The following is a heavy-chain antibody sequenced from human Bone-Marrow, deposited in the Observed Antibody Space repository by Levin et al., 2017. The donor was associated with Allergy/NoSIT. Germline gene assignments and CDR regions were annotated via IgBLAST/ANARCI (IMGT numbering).Heavy chain of an antibody. D-gene: IGHD6-19*01. Sequence: PSETLSLTCAVSGGSISSSNWWSWVRQPPGKGLEWIGEIYHSGSTNYNPSLKSRVTISVDKSKNQFSLKLSSVTAADTAVYYCARVDRQAVAGNRADYFDYWGQGTLVTVSS. J-gene: IGHJ4*02. CDR1: GGSISSSNW. CDR2: IYHSGST. V-gene: IGHV4-4*02. CDR3: ARVDRQAVAGNRADYFDY.